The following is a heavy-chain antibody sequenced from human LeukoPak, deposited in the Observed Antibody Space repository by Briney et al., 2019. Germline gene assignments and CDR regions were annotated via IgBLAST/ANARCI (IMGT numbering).Heavy chain of an antibody. Sequence: PSETLSLTCTVSGGSLSSGEYYWSWIRQPPGKGLEWIGYLSYTGSTYYNPSLKSRVSISVDTSKNQFSLKLMSVTAADTAVYHCARALNENSYAFDSWGQGTLVTVSS. D-gene: IGHD5-18*01. CDR3: ARALNENSYAFDS. J-gene: IGHJ4*02. CDR2: LSYTGST. CDR1: GGSLSSGEYY. V-gene: IGHV4-30-4*01.